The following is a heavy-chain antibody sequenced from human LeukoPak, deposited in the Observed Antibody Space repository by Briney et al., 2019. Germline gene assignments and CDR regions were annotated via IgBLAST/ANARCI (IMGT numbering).Heavy chain of an antibody. V-gene: IGHV3-23*01. Sequence: GGSLRLSCAASGFTFSTYAMSWVRQAPGKGLEWVSAVSGSGGSTYYADSVEGRFTISRDNSKNTLHLQMNSLRAEDTAVYYCAKDLLEGEVDYWGQGTLVTVSS. D-gene: IGHD2-15*01. CDR3: AKDLLEGEVDY. J-gene: IGHJ4*02. CDR1: GFTFSTYA. CDR2: VSGSGGST.